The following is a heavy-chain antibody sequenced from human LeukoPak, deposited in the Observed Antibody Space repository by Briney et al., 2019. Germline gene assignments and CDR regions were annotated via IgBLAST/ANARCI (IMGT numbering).Heavy chain of an antibody. Sequence: SETLSLTCAVSGGSISSGGYSWSWIRQPPGKGLEWIGYTYHSGSTYYNPSLKSRVTISVDRSKNQFSLKLSSVTAADTAVYYCARDRITGTTVGAFDIWGQGTMVTVSS. CDR3: ARDRITGTTVGAFDI. D-gene: IGHD1-7*01. CDR2: TYHSGST. CDR1: GGSISSGGYS. J-gene: IGHJ3*02. V-gene: IGHV4-30-2*01.